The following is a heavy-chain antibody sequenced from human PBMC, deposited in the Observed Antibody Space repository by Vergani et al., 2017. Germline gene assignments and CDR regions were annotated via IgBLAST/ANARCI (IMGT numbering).Heavy chain of an antibody. Sequence: EVQLVQSGAEVKKPGESLKISCQGSGYSITNYWIAWVRQRPGKGLEWMGIIYAGDSNVRYSPSFQGQVTMSVDKSLSTAYQQWSSLEASDTATYYCAKTHDYSSLYSSYNWFDPWGQGTQVTVSS. J-gene: IGHJ5*02. V-gene: IGHV5-51*03. CDR2: IYAGDSNV. D-gene: IGHD3-3*01. CDR3: AKTHDYSSLYSSYNWFDP. CDR1: GYSITNYW.